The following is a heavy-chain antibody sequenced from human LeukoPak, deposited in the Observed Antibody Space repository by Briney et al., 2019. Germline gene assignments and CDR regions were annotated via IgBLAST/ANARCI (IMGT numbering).Heavy chain of an antibody. D-gene: IGHD6-6*01. V-gene: IGHV3-23*01. J-gene: IGHJ4*02. CDR1: GFTFNNYA. Sequence: PGGSLRLSCAASGFTFNNYAMTWVRQAPGKGLEWVSTISGSGGSTYYTDSVKGRFTISRDNSKNTLYLQMNSLRAEDTAVYYCAKEGIAARPSFHYFDYWGQGTLVTVSS. CDR2: ISGSGGST. CDR3: AKEGIAARPSFHYFDY.